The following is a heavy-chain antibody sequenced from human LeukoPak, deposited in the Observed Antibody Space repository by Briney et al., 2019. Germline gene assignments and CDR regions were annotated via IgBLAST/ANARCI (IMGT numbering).Heavy chain of an antibody. J-gene: IGHJ5*02. CDR3: ARREYCSGGTCKGFDP. D-gene: IGHD2-15*01. CDR1: GFIFSSYE. Sequence: GGSLRLSCAASGFIFSSYEMNWVRQAPGKGLDWVSDISSSGSTIYYADSVKGRFTISRDNAKNSLYLQMNSLRAEDTAVYYCARREYCSGGTCKGFDPWGQGTLVTVSS. V-gene: IGHV3-48*03. CDR2: ISSSGSTI.